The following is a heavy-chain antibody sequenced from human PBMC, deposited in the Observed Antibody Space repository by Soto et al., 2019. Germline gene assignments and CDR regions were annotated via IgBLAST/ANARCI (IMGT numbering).Heavy chain of an antibody. CDR2: IRSKANSYAT. Sequence: VQLVESGGGLVQPGGSLKLSCAASGFTFSGSAMHWVRQASGKGLEWVGRIRSKANSYATAYAASVKGRFTISRDDSKNTAYLQMNSLKTEDTAVYYCTRGSTVTYYYYGMDVWGQGTTVTVSS. CDR3: TRGSTVTYYYYGMDV. V-gene: IGHV3-73*02. D-gene: IGHD4-4*01. J-gene: IGHJ6*02. CDR1: GFTFSGSA.